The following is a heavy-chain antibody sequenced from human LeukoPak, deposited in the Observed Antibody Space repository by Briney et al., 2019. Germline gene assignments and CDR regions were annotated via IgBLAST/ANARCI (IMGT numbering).Heavy chain of an antibody. V-gene: IGHV4-59*12. CDR1: GGSISSYY. J-gene: IGHJ4*02. D-gene: IGHD6-19*01. Sequence: SETLSLTCTVSGGSISSYYWSWIRQPPGKGLEWIGYIYYSGSTNYNPSLKSRVTMSVDTSKNQFSLKLSSVTAADTAVYYCARYSSGWRGFDYWGQGTLVTVSS. CDR3: ARYSSGWRGFDY. CDR2: IYYSGST.